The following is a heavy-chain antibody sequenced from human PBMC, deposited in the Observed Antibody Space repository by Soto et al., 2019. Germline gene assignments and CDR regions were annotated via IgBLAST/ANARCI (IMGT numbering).Heavy chain of an antibody. CDR2: IKEDGSEY. J-gene: IGHJ4*02. V-gene: IGHV3-7*04. CDR1: GFTFSIYW. D-gene: IGHD3-10*01. CDR3: ARETHSYAA. Sequence: EMQLVDSGGGLVQPGDSLRLSCAASGFTFSIYWMAWVRQAPGKGLEWVANIKEDGSEYTYADSVRGRFTISRDNAKNSLYLQMNSLRVEDTAVYYCARETHSYAAWGQGTLVTVSS.